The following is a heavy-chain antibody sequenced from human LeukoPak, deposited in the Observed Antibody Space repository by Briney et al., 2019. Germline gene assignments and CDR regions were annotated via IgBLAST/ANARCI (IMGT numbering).Heavy chain of an antibody. CDR3: SRNWGSDNWFDP. D-gene: IGHD7-27*01. V-gene: IGHV3-53*01. J-gene: IGHJ5*02. CDR1: GFTVSTNY. CDR2: IYSGGST. Sequence: GGSLRLSCAASGFTVSTNYMTWVRQAPGKGLEWVSVIYSGGSTYYADSVKGRFTISRDNSKNTLYLQMNSLRAGDTALYYCSRNWGSDNWFDPWGQGTLVTVSS.